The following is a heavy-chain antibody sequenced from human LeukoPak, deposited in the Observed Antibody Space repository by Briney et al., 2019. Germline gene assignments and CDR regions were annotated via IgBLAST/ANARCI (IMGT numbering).Heavy chain of an antibody. Sequence: GASVIVSSTASGGTFTSYAISWVRQAPGPGQEWMGGSIPIFGTANYAPKFQGRVTITADESTSTAYMDLSSLRSEDPAVYYCAGAELAYSDYVDYFDYCSQGTPVTVPS. V-gene: IGHV1-69*13. CDR2: SIPIFGTA. D-gene: IGHD4-11*01. CDR3: AGAELAYSDYVDYFDY. CDR1: GGTFTSYA. J-gene: IGHJ4*01.